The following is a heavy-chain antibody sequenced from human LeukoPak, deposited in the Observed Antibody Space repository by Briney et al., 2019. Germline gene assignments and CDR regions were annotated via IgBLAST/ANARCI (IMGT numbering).Heavy chain of an antibody. D-gene: IGHD2-2*01. V-gene: IGHV1-46*01. CDR2: INPSGGTT. CDR3: ASPQYCSSTSCYGGGSSYYYYGMDV. CDR1: GYTFTSYF. Sequence: ASVKVSCKASGYTFTSYFIHWVRQAPGQGLEWMGVINPSGGTTTYAQNFQGRVTITADESTSTAYMELSSLRSEDTAVYYCASPQYCSSTSCYGGGSSYYYYGMDVWGQGTTVTVSS. J-gene: IGHJ6*02.